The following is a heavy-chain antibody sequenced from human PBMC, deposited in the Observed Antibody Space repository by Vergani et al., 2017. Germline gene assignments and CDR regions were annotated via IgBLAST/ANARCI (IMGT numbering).Heavy chain of an antibody. CDR2: IIPIFGTA. CDR1: GGTFSSYA. J-gene: IGHJ4*02. Sequence: QVQLVQSGAEVKKPGSSVKVSCKASGGTFSSYAISWVRQAPGQGLEWMGGIIPIFGTANYAQKFQGRVTITADESTSTAYMELNSLRAEDTAVYYCAKEDAGRHKRMTIFGVDPLIDYWGQGTLVTVSS. D-gene: IGHD3-3*01. CDR3: AKEDAGRHKRMTIFGVDPLIDY. V-gene: IGHV1-69*01.